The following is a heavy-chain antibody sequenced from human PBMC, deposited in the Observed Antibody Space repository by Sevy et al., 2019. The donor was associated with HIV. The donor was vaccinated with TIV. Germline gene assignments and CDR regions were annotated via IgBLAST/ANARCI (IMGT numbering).Heavy chain of an antibody. CDR3: ARDLKYYYGSGTKRGLLDY. D-gene: IGHD3-10*01. J-gene: IGHJ4*02. CDR2: ISSSGSTI. Sequence: GGSLRLSCAASGFTFSDYYMRWIRQAPGRGLEWVSYISSSGSTIYYADSVKGRFTISRDNAKNSLYLQMNSLRAEDTAVYYCARDLKYYYGSGTKRGLLDYWGQRTLVTVSS. V-gene: IGHV3-11*01. CDR1: GFTFSDYY.